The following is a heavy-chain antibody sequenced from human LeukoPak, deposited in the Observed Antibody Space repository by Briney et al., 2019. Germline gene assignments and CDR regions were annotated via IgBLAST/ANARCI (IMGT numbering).Heavy chain of an antibody. CDR1: GGSISSSSYY. Sequence: SSETLSLTCTVSGGSISSSSYYWGWIRQPPGKGLEWIGYIYYSGSTNYNPSLKSRVTISVDTSKNQFSLKLSSVTAADTAVYYCARHGQGYSYVSLDYWGQGTLVTVSS. D-gene: IGHD5-18*01. CDR2: IYYSGST. V-gene: IGHV4-61*05. CDR3: ARHGQGYSYVSLDY. J-gene: IGHJ4*02.